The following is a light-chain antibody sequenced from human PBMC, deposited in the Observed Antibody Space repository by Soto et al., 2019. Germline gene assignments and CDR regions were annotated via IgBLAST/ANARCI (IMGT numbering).Light chain of an antibody. CDR3: QQYNFLWT. Sequence: DIQMTQSPSILSASIGDTVTITCRASQRIDMYLAWYQQKPGKAPKLLVAKASTLETGVPSRFSGGVSGTEFTLTISSLQPDDLATYYCQQYNFLWTFGQGTKVEI. CDR1: QRIDMY. V-gene: IGKV1-5*03. CDR2: KAS. J-gene: IGKJ1*01.